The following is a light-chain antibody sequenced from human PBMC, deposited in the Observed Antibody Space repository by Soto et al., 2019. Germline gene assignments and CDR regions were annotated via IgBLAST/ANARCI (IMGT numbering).Light chain of an antibody. CDR2: GAS. J-gene: IGKJ2*01. CDR1: QSVSSSY. V-gene: IGKV3-20*01. Sequence: EIVLTQSPGTLSLSLGERATLSCRASQSVSSSYLAWYQQKPGQAPRLLIYGASSRATGIPDRFSGSGSGTDSTLTISRLEPEDFAVYYCQQYGSSLYTFGQGTKLEIK. CDR3: QQYGSSLYT.